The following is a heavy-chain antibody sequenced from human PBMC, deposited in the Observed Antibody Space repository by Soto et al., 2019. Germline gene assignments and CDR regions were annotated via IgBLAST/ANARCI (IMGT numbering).Heavy chain of an antibody. Sequence: QDQLVQSGGEVKKPGASVKVSCKASGYSFTNYGITWVRQAPGQGFEWMGSISAYNGDTNYAQKLQGRVTMTTDASTSTAYLELRSLRSDDTGVYYCARDRGVAPPVAGNTHYYYYMDVWGKGTTVTVSS. D-gene: IGHD6-19*01. J-gene: IGHJ6*03. CDR3: ARDRGVAPPVAGNTHYYYYMDV. V-gene: IGHV1-18*01. CDR1: GYSFTNYG. CDR2: ISAYNGDT.